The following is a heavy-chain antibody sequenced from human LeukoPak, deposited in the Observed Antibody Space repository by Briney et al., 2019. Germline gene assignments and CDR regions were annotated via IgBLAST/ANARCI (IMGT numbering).Heavy chain of an antibody. J-gene: IGHJ6*03. D-gene: IGHD3-10*01. CDR3: VREGRDYYGSGSYKYYMDV. CDR1: GLTFSTYS. CDR2: VSSDSNYI. Sequence: GGSLRLSCVDSGLTFSTYSMNRVRQAPGKGLEWVSSVSSDSNYIYYADSVKGRFTISRDNAKNSLYLQMNSLRGEDTAVYYCVREGRDYYGSGSYKYYMDVWGKGTTVTVSS. V-gene: IGHV3-21*06.